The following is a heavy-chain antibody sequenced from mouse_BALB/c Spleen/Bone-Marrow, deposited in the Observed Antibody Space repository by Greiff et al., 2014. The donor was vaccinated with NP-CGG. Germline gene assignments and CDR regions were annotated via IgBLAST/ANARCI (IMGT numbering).Heavy chain of an antibody. Sequence: VQLQQSGAELVRPGTSVKVSCKGSGYAFTNYLIEWVKQRPGQGLEWIGVINSGSGGTKYNEKFKGKVTLTADKSSSTAYMQLSSLTSDDSAVYFCARAITDAKDYWGQGTSVTVSS. J-gene: IGHJ4*01. CDR1: GYAFTNYL. D-gene: IGHD2-4*01. V-gene: IGHV1-54*01. CDR3: ARAITDAKDY. CDR2: INSGSGGT.